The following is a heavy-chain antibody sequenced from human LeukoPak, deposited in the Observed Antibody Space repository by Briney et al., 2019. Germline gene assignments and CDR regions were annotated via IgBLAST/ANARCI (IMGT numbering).Heavy chain of an antibody. J-gene: IGHJ4*02. Sequence: SVKVSCKASGGTFSSYAISWVRQAPGQGLEWMGRIIPILGIANYAQKFQGRVTITADKSTSTAYMELSSPRSEDTAVYYCARGGYDSSGYYLFDYWGQGTLVTVSS. D-gene: IGHD3-22*01. CDR2: IIPILGIA. V-gene: IGHV1-69*04. CDR1: GGTFSSYA. CDR3: ARGGYDSSGYYLFDY.